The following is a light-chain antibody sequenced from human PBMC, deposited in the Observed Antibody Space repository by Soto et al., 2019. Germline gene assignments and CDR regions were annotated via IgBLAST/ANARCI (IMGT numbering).Light chain of an antibody. CDR2: AAS. CDR3: QQSYSTPLA. J-gene: IGKJ4*01. Sequence: DIQMTQSPSSLSASVGDRVTITCRASQSISSYLNWYQQKPGKAPKLLIYAASILQSGVPSRFSGSGSGTDFTLPISSLQPEDFATYYCQQSYSTPLAFGGGTNVEIK. V-gene: IGKV1-39*01. CDR1: QSISSY.